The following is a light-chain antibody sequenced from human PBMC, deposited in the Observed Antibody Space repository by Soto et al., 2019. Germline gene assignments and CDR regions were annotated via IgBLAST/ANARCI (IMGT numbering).Light chain of an antibody. CDR3: QQYKVWPLT. CDR1: QSVNSN. CDR2: VAS. J-gene: IGKJ4*02. V-gene: IGKV3-15*01. Sequence: EIVMTQSPVTLSVSPGDRATLSCRASQSVNSNLAWYQQKPGQTPKLLIYVASTRATGIPARFSGSGSGTEFTLTIRSRQSEDFAVYYCQQYKVWPLTFGGGTKVEFK.